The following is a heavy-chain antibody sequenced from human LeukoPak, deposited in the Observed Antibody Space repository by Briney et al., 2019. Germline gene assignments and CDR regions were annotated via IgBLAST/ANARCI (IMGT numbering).Heavy chain of an antibody. CDR1: GFTFSGYY. CDR2: ISSLSTSI. V-gene: IGHV3-11*04. J-gene: IGHJ4*02. Sequence: KAGGSLRLSCAASGFTFSGYYMSWIRQAPGKGLEWVSYISSLSTSIYYTDSVKGRFTIPRDNAKNSLYLQMNNLRAEDTAVYYCGRDKEDWGQGTLVTVSS. CDR3: GRDKED.